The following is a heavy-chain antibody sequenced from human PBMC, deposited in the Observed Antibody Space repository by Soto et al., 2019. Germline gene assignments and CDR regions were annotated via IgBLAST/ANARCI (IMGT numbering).Heavy chain of an antibody. Sequence: GASVKVSCKASGGTFSSYSINWVRQAPGQGLEWMGEIIPIFGTANYAQKFQGRVTITADESTSTAYMELSSLRSEDTAVYYCARDGGRHSGGIDYLGQGTLVTVSS. V-gene: IGHV1-69*13. CDR3: ARDGGRHSGGIDY. CDR1: GGTFSSYS. D-gene: IGHD1-26*01. CDR2: IIPIFGTA. J-gene: IGHJ4*02.